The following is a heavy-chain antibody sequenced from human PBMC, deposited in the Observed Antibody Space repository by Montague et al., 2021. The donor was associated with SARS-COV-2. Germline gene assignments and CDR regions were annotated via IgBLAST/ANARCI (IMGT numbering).Heavy chain of an antibody. J-gene: IGHJ6*02. D-gene: IGHD2-2*01. CDR3: ASEQIVVVPAAPYYYYGMDV. Sequence: TLSLTCTVSGGSISSGSYYWSWIRQPAGKGLEWIGRIYTSGSTNYNPSLKSRVTISVGTSKNQFSLKLSSVTAADTAVYYCASEQIVVVPAAPYYYYGMDVWGQGTTVTVSS. V-gene: IGHV4-61*02. CDR1: GGSISSGSYY. CDR2: IYTSGST.